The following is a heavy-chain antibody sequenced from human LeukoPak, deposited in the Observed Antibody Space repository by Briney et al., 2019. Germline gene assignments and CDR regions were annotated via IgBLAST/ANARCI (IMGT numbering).Heavy chain of an antibody. Sequence: SETLSLTCTVSGDSMKSYYWTSIRQPPGKGLEWIGYIYYTGSTNYNPSLKSRVTISVDTSKNQFSLKLSSVTAADTAVYYCAKEREYCSSGSCHYDLDVWGQGTTVTVSS. D-gene: IGHD2-15*01. V-gene: IGHV4-59*01. J-gene: IGHJ6*02. CDR3: AKEREYCSSGSCHYDLDV. CDR2: IYYTGST. CDR1: GDSMKSYY.